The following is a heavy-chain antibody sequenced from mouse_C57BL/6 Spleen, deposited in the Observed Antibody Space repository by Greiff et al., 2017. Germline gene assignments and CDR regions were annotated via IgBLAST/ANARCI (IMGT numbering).Heavy chain of an antibody. CDR1: GFTFSSYA. CDR2: ISSGGDYI. Sequence: EVMLVESGEGLVKPGGSLKLSCAASGFTFSSYAMSWVRQTPEKKLEWVAYISSGGDYIYYADTVKGRFTISRDNARNTLYLQMSSLKSEDTAMYYCTRPYGNYPFDYWGQGTTLTVSS. V-gene: IGHV5-9-1*02. CDR3: TRPYGNYPFDY. D-gene: IGHD2-1*01. J-gene: IGHJ2*01.